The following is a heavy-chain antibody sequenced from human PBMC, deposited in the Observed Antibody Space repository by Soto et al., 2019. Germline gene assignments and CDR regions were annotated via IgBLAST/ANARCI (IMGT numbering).Heavy chain of an antibody. CDR2: ITPSTTYK. V-gene: IGHV3-11*06. CDR3: SRGGGGGLFDP. D-gene: IGHD2-21*01. J-gene: IGHJ5*02. Sequence: QVQLVESGGGLVKPGGSLRLSCASSGFTFSDHYMSWIRRSPGKGLECLSYITPSTTYKNYTDSVKGRFTISRDNAKNSLYLQVTRLRAEETAIYYCSRGGGGGLFDPRGQGTFVTVSS. CDR1: GFTFSDHY.